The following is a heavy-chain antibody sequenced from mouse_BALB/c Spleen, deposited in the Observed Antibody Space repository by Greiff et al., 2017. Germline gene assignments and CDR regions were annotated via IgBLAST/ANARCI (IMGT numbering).Heavy chain of an antibody. CDR2: ISNLAYSI. CDR3: ARGWSLEAMDY. V-gene: IGHV5-15*02. CDR1: GFTFSDYG. J-gene: IGHJ4*01. D-gene: IGHD2-3*01. Sequence: EVQLVESGGGLVQPGGSRKLSCAASGFTFSDYGMAWVRQAPGKGPEWVAFISNLAYSIYYADTVTGRFTISRENAKNTLYLEMSSLRSEDTAMYYCARGWSLEAMDYWGQGTSVTVSS.